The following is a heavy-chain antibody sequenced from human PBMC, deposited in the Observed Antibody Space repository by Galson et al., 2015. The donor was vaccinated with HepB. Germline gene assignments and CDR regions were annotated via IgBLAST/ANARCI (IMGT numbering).Heavy chain of an antibody. Sequence: SLRLSCAASGFTFSNYAMSWVRQAPGKGLEWVSGISDSGGTTFYADSVKGRFTISRDNSKNTLYLQMNSLRAEDTALYYCAKDANSGWQAPWTWYFDLWGRDTLVTVSS. V-gene: IGHV3-23*01. CDR1: GFTFSNYA. D-gene: IGHD6-25*01. CDR2: ISDSGGTT. CDR3: AKDANSGWQAPWTWYFDL. J-gene: IGHJ2*01.